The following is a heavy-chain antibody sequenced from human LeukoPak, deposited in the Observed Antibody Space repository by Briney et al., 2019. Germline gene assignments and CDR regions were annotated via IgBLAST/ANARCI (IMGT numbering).Heavy chain of an antibody. J-gene: IGHJ6*02. D-gene: IGHD3-10*01. CDR3: ARAYYGSGSYYYGMDV. CDR1: GGTFSSYA. CDR2: IIPIFGTA. Sequence: ASVKVSCKASGGTFSSYAISWVRQAPGQGLEWMGGIIPIFGTANYAQKFQGRVTITAGESTSTAYMELSSLRSEDTAVYYCARAYYGSGSYYYGMDVWGQGTTVTVSS. V-gene: IGHV1-69*13.